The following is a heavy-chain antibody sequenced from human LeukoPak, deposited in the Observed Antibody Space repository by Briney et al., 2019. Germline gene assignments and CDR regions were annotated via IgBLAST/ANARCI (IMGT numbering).Heavy chain of an antibody. D-gene: IGHD3-22*01. CDR3: ARLYYNSSGYFDY. CDR2: IYTSGST. V-gene: IGHV4-61*02. Sequence: PSETLSLTCTVSGGSISSGSYYWSWIRQPAGKGLEWIGRIYTSGSTNYNPSLKSRVTISVDTSKNQLSLELSSVTAADTAVYYCARLYYNSSGYFDYWGQGTLVTVSS. J-gene: IGHJ4*02. CDR1: GGSISSGSYY.